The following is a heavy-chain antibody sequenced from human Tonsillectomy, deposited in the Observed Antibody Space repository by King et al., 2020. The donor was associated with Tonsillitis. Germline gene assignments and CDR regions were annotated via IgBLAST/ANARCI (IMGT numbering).Heavy chain of an antibody. CDR3: ARENSSSGFYYYGMDV. D-gene: IGHD3-22*01. CDR2: ITSSGSKI. CDR1: GFTFSSYE. V-gene: IGHV3-48*03. Sequence: DVQLVESRGGLVQPGVSLKLSCAASGFTFSSYEMNWVRQAPGKGLEWVSYITSSGSKIYYADSVKGRFTISRDNAKNTLSLQMNSLRAEDTAVYYCARENSSSGFYYYGMDVWGQGTTVTVSS. J-gene: IGHJ6*02.